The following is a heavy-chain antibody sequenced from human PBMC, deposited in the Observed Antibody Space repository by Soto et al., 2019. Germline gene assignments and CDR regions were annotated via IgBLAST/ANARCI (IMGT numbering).Heavy chain of an antibody. CDR3: AQEAGYYDLLTGYYRHTLYI. CDR2: VSNDGNNE. J-gene: IGHJ3*02. CDR1: GFTFGSYG. D-gene: IGHD3-9*01. V-gene: IGHV3-30*18. Sequence: QPGGSLRLSCVASGFTFGSYGMHWVRQAPGQGLEWVALVSNDGNNEDYADSVKGRFTISRDNSKNTLSLQMSSLRAEDTAMYYCAQEAGYYDLLTGYYRHTLYIWGQGPRVTV.